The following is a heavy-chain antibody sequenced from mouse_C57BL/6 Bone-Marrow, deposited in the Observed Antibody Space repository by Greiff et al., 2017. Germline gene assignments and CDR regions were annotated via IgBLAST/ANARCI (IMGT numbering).Heavy chain of an antibody. J-gene: IGHJ3*01. CDR2: IYPRSGNT. D-gene: IGHD1-1*01. Sequence: QVQLQQSGAELARPGASVKLSCKASGYTFTSYGISWVKQRTGQGLEWIGEIYPRSGNTYYTEKFKGKATLTADKSSSTAYMELRSLTSEDSAVYFCARPIYYYGSSGWGQGTLVTVSA. CDR1: GYTFTSYG. V-gene: IGHV1-81*01. CDR3: ARPIYYYGSSG.